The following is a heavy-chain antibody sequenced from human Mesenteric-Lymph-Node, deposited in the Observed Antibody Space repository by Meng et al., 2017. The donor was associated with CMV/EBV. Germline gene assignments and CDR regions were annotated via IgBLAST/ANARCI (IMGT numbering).Heavy chain of an antibody. D-gene: IGHD2-2*01. CDR1: GFTFSSYA. Sequence: GESLKISCAASGFTFSSYAMHWVRQAPGKGLEWVSSISSSSSYIYYADSVKGRFTISRDNAKNSLYLQMNSLRAEDTAVYYCARGNCRSTSCYCDYWGQGTLVTVSS. CDR2: ISSSSSYI. CDR3: ARGNCRSTSCYCDY. V-gene: IGHV3-21*01. J-gene: IGHJ4*02.